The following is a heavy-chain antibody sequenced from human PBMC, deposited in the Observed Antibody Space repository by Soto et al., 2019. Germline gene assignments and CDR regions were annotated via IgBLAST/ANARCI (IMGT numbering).Heavy chain of an antibody. CDR1: GFTFSSYG. CDR3: AKDRVRSSSYLDY. V-gene: IGHV3-30*18. J-gene: IGHJ4*02. CDR2: ISYDGSNK. D-gene: IGHD2-2*01. Sequence: GGSLRLSCAASGFTFSSYGMHWVRQAPGKGLEWVAVISYDGSNKYYADSVKGRFTLSRDNSKNTLYLQMNSLRAEDTAVYYCAKDRVRSSSYLDYWGQGTLVTVSS.